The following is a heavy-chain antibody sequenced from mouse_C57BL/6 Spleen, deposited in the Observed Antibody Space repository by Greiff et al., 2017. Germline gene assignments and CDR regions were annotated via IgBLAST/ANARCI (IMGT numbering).Heavy chain of an antibody. J-gene: IGHJ2*01. Sequence: EVKLMESGGGLVQPGGSLSLSCAASGFTFTDYYMSWVRQPPGKALEWLGFIRNKANGYTTDYSASVQGRFTISRDNSQSILYLQMIARRAEDSATYYCSRYGGTGYYFDYWGQGTTLTVSS. CDR1: GFTFTDYY. CDR3: SRYGGTGYYFDY. CDR2: IRNKANGYTT. D-gene: IGHD3-1*01. V-gene: IGHV7-3*01.